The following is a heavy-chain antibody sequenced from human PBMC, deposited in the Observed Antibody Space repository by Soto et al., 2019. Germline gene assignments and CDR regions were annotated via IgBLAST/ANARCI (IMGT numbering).Heavy chain of an antibody. CDR3: GRLEGLATISYYFDY. CDR1: DDSINSDKYY. D-gene: IGHD3-9*01. CDR2: IYYRGNA. V-gene: IGHV4-39*01. Sequence: PSETLSLTCSVSDDSINSDKYYWGWIRQPPGKGLEWIGSIYYRGNAYYNPSLQTRVTISLDKSRSQFSLKLISVSAADTAVYYCGRLEGLATISYYFDYWGQGALVTVYS. J-gene: IGHJ4*02.